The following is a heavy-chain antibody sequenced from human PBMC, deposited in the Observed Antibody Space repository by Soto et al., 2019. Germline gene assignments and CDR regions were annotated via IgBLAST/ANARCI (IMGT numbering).Heavy chain of an antibody. Sequence: EVQLLESGGGLVQPGGSLRLSCAASGFTFSSYAMSWVRQAPGKGLEWVSAISGSGGSTYYADSVKGRFTISRDNSKNTLYLQMNSLRAEDTAVYYCAKEGTMVITPTGYSDYWGQGTLVTVSS. CDR2: ISGSGGST. D-gene: IGHD3-22*01. J-gene: IGHJ4*02. CDR3: AKEGTMVITPTGYSDY. V-gene: IGHV3-23*01. CDR1: GFTFSSYA.